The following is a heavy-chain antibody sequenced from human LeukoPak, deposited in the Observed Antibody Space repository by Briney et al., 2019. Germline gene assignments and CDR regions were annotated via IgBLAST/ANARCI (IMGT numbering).Heavy chain of an antibody. J-gene: IGHJ4*02. Sequence: GGSLRLSCAASGFTFSSYSMNWVRQAPAKRLEWISYISASSSAIYYADSVKGRFTISRDNAKNSLYLHMNSLRAEDTAVYYCTRAVTSSGYGPDYWGQGTLVTVSS. D-gene: IGHD5-12*01. CDR1: GFTFSSYS. V-gene: IGHV3-48*01. CDR2: ISASSSAI. CDR3: TRAVTSSGYGPDY.